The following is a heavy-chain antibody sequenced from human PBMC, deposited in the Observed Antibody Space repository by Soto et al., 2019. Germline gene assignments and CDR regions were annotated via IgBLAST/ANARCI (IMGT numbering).Heavy chain of an antibody. CDR2: IKSKTDGGTT. CDR3: TTPPQPDYDFWSGYYWEGYYYYGMDV. Sequence: GGSLRLSCAASGFTFSNAWMNWVRQAPGKGLEWVGRIKSKTDGGTTDYAAPVKGRFTISRDDSKNTLYLQMNSLKTEDTAVYYCTTPPQPDYDFWSGYYWEGYYYYGMDVWGQGTTVTVSS. CDR1: GFTFSNAW. V-gene: IGHV3-15*07. J-gene: IGHJ6*02. D-gene: IGHD3-3*01.